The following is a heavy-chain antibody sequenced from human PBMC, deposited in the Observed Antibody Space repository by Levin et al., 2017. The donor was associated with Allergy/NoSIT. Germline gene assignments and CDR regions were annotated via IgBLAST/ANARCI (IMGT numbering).Heavy chain of an antibody. CDR2: ISGSGGST. V-gene: IGHV3-23*01. Sequence: PGGSLRLSCAASGFTFSSYAMSWVRQAPGKGLEWVSAISGSGGSTYYADSVKGRFTISRDNSKNTLYLQMNSLRAEDTAVYYCAKDKMGYSYKFWYFDLWGRGTLVTVSS. J-gene: IGHJ2*01. CDR1: GFTFSSYA. D-gene: IGHD5-18*01. CDR3: AKDKMGYSYKFWYFDL.